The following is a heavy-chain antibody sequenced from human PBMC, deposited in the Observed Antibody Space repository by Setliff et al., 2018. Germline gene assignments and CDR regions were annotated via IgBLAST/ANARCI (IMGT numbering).Heavy chain of an antibody. CDR1: GGSISSGSYY. V-gene: IGHV4-61*02. Sequence: SETLSLTCTVSGGSISSGSYYWSWIRQPAGKGLEWIGRIYTSGSTNYNPSLKSRVTISVDTSKNQFSLKLSSVTAADTAVYYCARHPHYDSSGYPDNWGQGTLVTVSS. J-gene: IGHJ4*02. D-gene: IGHD3-22*01. CDR2: IYTSGST. CDR3: ARHPHYDSSGYPDN.